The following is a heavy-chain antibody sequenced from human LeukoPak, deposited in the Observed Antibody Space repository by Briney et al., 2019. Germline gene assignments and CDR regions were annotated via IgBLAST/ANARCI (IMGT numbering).Heavy chain of an antibody. CDR3: ARDEVGSIDNDY. Sequence: GGSLRLSCAASGFTVSSNYMSWVRQAPGKGLEWVSVIYSGGSTYYADSVKGRFTISRDNSKNTLYLQMNSLRAEDTAVYYRARDEVGSIDNDYWGQGTLVTVSS. CDR2: IYSGGST. J-gene: IGHJ4*02. CDR1: GFTVSSNY. D-gene: IGHD3-3*01. V-gene: IGHV3-53*01.